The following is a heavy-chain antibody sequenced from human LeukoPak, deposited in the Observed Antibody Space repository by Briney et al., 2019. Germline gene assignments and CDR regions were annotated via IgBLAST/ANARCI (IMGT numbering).Heavy chain of an antibody. Sequence: PGRSLRLSCAASGFTFSSYGMHWVRQAPGKGLEWVAVISYDGSNKYYADSVKGRFTISRDNSKNTLYPQMNSLRAEDTAVYYCAKILGYCSGGSCLFDYWGQGTLVTVSS. CDR2: ISYDGSNK. D-gene: IGHD2-15*01. V-gene: IGHV3-30*18. CDR3: AKILGYCSGGSCLFDY. CDR1: GFTFSSYG. J-gene: IGHJ4*02.